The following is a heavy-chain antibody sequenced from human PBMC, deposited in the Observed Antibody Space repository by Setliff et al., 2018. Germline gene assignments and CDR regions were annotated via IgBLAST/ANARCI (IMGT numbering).Heavy chain of an antibody. J-gene: IGHJ5*02. CDR2: ISGDSVSI. CDR1: GFTFSTYS. D-gene: IGHD1-7*01. Sequence: GGSLRLSCAASGFTFSTYSMSWARQAPGKGLEWVSAISGDSVSIYYADSVKGRFTISRDNSKNTLYLQMNSLRVEDTAMYYCAKPSWNYVADWFDPWAREPWSPSPQ. V-gene: IGHV3-23*01. CDR3: AKPSWNYVADWFDP.